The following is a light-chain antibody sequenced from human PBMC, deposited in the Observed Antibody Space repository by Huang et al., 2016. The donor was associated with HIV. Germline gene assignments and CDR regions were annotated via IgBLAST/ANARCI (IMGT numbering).Light chain of an antibody. Sequence: IRMTQSPSSLSASTGDRVTITCRANQDINNFLAWYQQGPGSVPKLLIYAASTLQSGVPSRFSGNGSGTDFTLTIGCLHSEDVATYYCQQYDIHPLTFGPGTRVDMK. V-gene: IGKV1-8*01. CDR3: QQYDIHPLT. CDR2: AAS. CDR1: QDINNF. J-gene: IGKJ3*01.